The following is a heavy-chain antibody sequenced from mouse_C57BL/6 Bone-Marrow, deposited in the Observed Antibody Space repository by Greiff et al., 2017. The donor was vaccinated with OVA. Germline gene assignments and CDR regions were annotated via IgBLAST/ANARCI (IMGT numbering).Heavy chain of an antibody. CDR1: GFSLTSYA. CDR2: IWTGGGT. J-gene: IGHJ1*03. V-gene: IGHV2-9-1*01. D-gene: IGHD1-1*01. CDR3: ARKGDYGSSQRYWYFDV. Sequence: VQVVESGPGLVAPSQSLSITCTVSGFSLTSYAISWVRQPPGKGLEWLGVIWTGGGTNYNSALKSRLSISKDNSKSQVFLKMNSLQTDDTARYYCARKGDYGSSQRYWYFDVWGTGTTVTVSS.